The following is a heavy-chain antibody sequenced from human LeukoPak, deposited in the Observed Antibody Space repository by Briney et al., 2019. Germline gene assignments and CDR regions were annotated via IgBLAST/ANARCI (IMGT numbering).Heavy chain of an antibody. V-gene: IGHV4-39*01. CDR3: ARGEGATNWFDP. J-gene: IGHJ5*02. CDR2: IYYGGST. Sequence: PSETLSLTCTVSGGSISSSSYYWGWIRQPPGKGLEWIGSIYYGGSTYYNTSLKSRVTISVDTSKNQFSLKLSSVTAADTAVYYCARGEGATNWFDPWGQGTLVTVSS. CDR1: GGSISSSSYY. D-gene: IGHD1-26*01.